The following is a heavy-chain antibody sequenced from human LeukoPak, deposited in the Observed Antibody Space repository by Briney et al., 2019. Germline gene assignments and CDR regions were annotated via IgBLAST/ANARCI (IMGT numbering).Heavy chain of an antibody. Sequence: ASVTVSCKSSGYTFTGYYMHLVRQAPGQGLEWMGWINPNSGGTNYAQKFQGRVNMTRDKSISTAYMELSRLRSDDTAVYYCARGKQQLLVDYWGQGTLVTVSS. CDR3: ARGKQQLLVDY. CDR2: INPNSGGT. V-gene: IGHV1-2*02. CDR1: GYTFTGYY. D-gene: IGHD6-13*01. J-gene: IGHJ4*02.